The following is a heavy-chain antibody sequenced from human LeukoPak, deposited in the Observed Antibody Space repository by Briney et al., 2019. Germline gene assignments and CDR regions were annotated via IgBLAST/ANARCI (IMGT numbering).Heavy chain of an antibody. CDR3: ASASSSYYGSGSYDY. CDR1: GFTFSSYA. J-gene: IGHJ4*02. CDR2: ISGSGGST. Sequence: GGSLRLSCAASGFTFSSYAMSWVRQAPGKGLEWVSAISGSGGSTYYADPVKGRFTISRDNSKNTLYLQMNSLRAEDTAVYYCASASSSYYGSGSYDYWGQGTLVTVSS. D-gene: IGHD3-10*01. V-gene: IGHV3-23*01.